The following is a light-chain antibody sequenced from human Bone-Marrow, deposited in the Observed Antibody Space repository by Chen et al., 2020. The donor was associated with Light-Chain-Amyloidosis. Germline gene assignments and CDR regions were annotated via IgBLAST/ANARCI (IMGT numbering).Light chain of an antibody. V-gene: IGLV2-8*01. J-gene: IGLJ1*01. CDR3: LSYAGSSNYV. Sequence: SALTQPPSASGTPGQPATISSTGTSSDVGGYNYVSWYQHHPGKAPKLIIYEATQRPSGVPDRFSGSQSDNTASLTVSGLQAEDEADYYCLSYAGSSNYVFGTGTKVTVL. CDR1: SSDVGGYNY. CDR2: EAT.